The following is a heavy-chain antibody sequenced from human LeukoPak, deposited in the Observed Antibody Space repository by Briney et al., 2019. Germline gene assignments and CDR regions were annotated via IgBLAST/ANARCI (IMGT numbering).Heavy chain of an antibody. V-gene: IGHV3-21*01. CDR3: ARDGLDDSSGYYYDYYYGMDV. Sequence: GGSLRLSCAASGFTFSSYSMNWVRQAPGKGLEWVSSISSSSSYIYYADSVKGRFTISRDNAKNSLYLQMNSLRAEDPAVYYCARDGLDDSSGYYYDYYYGMDVWGQGTTVTVSS. CDR1: GFTFSSYS. D-gene: IGHD3-22*01. J-gene: IGHJ6*02. CDR2: ISSSSSYI.